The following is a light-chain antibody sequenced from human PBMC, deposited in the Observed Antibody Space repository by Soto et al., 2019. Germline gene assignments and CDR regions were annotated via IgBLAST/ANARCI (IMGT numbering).Light chain of an antibody. CDR3: CSFAGRIFV. CDR1: SSDVGGFNY. V-gene: IGLV2-11*02. Sequence: QSVLTQPRSVSGSPGQSVTVSCTGTSSDVGGFNYVTWYQQHPGKAPKLVISDVNKRPSGVPDRFSGSKSGNTASLTISGLHAEDEADYYCCSFAGRIFVFGTGTKVTVL. CDR2: DVN. J-gene: IGLJ1*01.